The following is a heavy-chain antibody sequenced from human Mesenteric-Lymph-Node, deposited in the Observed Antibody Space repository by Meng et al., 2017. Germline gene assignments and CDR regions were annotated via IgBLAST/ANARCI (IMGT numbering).Heavy chain of an antibody. V-gene: IGHV4-39*07. CDR3: AANGKGYCSGGSCYVDLDY. D-gene: IGHD2-15*01. J-gene: IGHJ4*02. CDR2: IYYSGST. CDR1: GGSISSSSYY. Sequence: SETLSLTCTVSGGSISSSSYYWGWIRQPPGKGLEWIGSIYYSGSTYYNPSLKSRVTISVDTSKNQFSLKLSSVTAADTAVYYCAANGKGYCSGGSCYVDLDYWGQGTLVTVSS.